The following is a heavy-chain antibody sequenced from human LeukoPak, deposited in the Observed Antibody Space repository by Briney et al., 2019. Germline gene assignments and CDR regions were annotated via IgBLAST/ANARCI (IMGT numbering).Heavy chain of an antibody. V-gene: IGHV3-48*01. Sequence: SGGSLRLSCAASGFTFSTYSMNWVRQAPGKGLEWLSYISPSSSTTHYADSVKGRFTISRDNAKNALYLQMNNLRAEDTAVYYCARGPKLGLNTLDAFDIWGQGTMVTVSS. CDR1: GFTFSTYS. CDR2: ISPSSSTT. CDR3: ARGPKLGLNTLDAFDI. J-gene: IGHJ3*02. D-gene: IGHD7-27*01.